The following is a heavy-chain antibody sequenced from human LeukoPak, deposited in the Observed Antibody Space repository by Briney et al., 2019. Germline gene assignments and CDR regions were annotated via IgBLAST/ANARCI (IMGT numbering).Heavy chain of an antibody. CDR1: GFTFSAYA. V-gene: IGHV3-23*01. CDR2: IGSDGKT. D-gene: IGHD3-10*02. CDR3: ARYLHYYVAMDV. Sequence: GGSLTLSCDASGFTFSAYAMTWVRQAPGKGLEWVSSIGSDGKTHYSESVKGRFAISRDNSKSMLFLQLNSLRAEDTALYYCARYLHYYVAMDVLGQGTTVTVSS. J-gene: IGHJ6*02.